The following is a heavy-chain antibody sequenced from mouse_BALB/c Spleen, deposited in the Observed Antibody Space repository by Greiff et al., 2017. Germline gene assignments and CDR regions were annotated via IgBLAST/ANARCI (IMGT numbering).Heavy chain of an antibody. J-gene: IGHJ4*01. Sequence: VQLQQSGPGLVAPSQSLSITCTVSGFSLTGYGVNWVRQPPGKGLEWLGMIWGDGSTDYNSALKSRLSISKDNSKSQVFFKMNSLQANDTAIYYCAREGLLPMDYWGQGTSVTVSS. CDR2: IWGDGST. CDR1: GFSLTGYG. D-gene: IGHD2-10*01. V-gene: IGHV2-6-7*01. CDR3: AREGLLPMDY.